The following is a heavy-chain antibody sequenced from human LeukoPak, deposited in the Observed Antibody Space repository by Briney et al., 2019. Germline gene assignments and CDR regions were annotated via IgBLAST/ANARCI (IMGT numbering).Heavy chain of an antibody. D-gene: IGHD2-2*01. CDR2: ISSSGSTI. CDR3: ARDGWYQLLPQDC. CDR1: GFTFSDYY. V-gene: IGHV3-11*01. J-gene: IGHJ4*02. Sequence: PGGSLRLSCAASGFTFSDYYMSWIRQAPGKGLEWVSYISSSGSTIYYADSVKGRFTISRDNAKNSLYLQMNSLRAEDTGVYYCARDGWYQLLPQDCWGQGTLVTVSS.